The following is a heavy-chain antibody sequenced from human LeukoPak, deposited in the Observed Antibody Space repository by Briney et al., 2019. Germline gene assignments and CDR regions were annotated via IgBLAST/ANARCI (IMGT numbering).Heavy chain of an antibody. V-gene: IGHV4-34*01. D-gene: IGHD6-6*01. Sequence: SETLSLTCAVYGGSFSGYYWSWIRQPPGKGLEWIGEINHSGSTNYNPSLKSRVTISVDTSENQFSLKLSSVTAADAAVYYCARGGGIAARRSYFDYWGQGTLVTVSS. J-gene: IGHJ4*02. CDR3: ARGGGIAARRSYFDY. CDR1: GGSFSGYY. CDR2: INHSGST.